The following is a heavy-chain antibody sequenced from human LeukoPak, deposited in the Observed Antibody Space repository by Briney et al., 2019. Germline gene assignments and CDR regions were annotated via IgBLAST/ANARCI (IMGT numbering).Heavy chain of an antibody. CDR3: ARTSSSSWENWFDP. Sequence: ASVKVSCKASGYTFTGYYMHWVRQAPGQGLEWMGWINPNSGGTNYAQKFQGRVTMTRDTSISTAYMELSRLRSDDTAVYYCARTSSSSWENWFDPWGQGTLVTVSS. CDR2: INPNSGGT. J-gene: IGHJ5*02. CDR1: GYTFTGYY. D-gene: IGHD6-13*01. V-gene: IGHV1-2*02.